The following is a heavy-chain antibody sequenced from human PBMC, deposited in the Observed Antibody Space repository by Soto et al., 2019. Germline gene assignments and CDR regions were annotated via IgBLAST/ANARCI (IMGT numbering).Heavy chain of an antibody. J-gene: IGHJ4*02. Sequence: SETLSLTCAVSGGSISSGGYSWGWIRQAPGEGLEWIGYIYHSGSTFYNPSLDSRVTISVDRSNNQFSLKLSSVTAADTAVYYCARLWRYSGYDSLDYWGQGTLVTVSS. V-gene: IGHV4-30-2*01. D-gene: IGHD5-12*01. CDR2: IYHSGST. CDR3: ARLWRYSGYDSLDY. CDR1: GGSISSGGYS.